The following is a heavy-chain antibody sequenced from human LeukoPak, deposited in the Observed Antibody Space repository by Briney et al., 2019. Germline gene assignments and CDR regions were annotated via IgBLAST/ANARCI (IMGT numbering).Heavy chain of an antibody. CDR2: ISAYNGNT. D-gene: IGHD3-10*01. CDR3: ARDTPITMVRGVTYYYGMDV. V-gene: IGHV1-18*01. J-gene: IGHJ6*02. Sequence: GASVKVSCKASGYTFTSYGISWVRQAPGQGLEWMGWISAYNGNTNYAQKLQGRVTMTTDTSTSTAYMELRSLRSDDTAVYYCARDTPITMVRGVTYYYGMDVWGQGTTVTISS. CDR1: GYTFTSYG.